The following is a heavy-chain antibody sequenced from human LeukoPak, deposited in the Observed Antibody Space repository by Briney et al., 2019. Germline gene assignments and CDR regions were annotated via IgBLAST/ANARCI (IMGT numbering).Heavy chain of an antibody. CDR3: ARDGYCSGGSCYSVSWVLDY. D-gene: IGHD2-15*01. CDR2: VNTFKGKT. J-gene: IGHJ4*02. CDR1: GYPFTNYG. Sequence: ASVRVSCKASGYPFTNYGITWVRQAPGQGLEWMGWVNTFKGKTNYAQKLQGRVTMTTDTATTAAYMELRSLRSDDSAVYYCARDGYCSGGSCYSVSWVLDYWGQGTLVTVSS. V-gene: IGHV1-18*01.